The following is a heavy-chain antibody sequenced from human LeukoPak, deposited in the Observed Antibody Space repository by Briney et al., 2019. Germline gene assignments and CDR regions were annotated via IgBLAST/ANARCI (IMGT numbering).Heavy chain of an antibody. V-gene: IGHV2-5*02. J-gene: IGHJ4*02. Sequence: SGPSLCHPPPAPTLTCTFSGFSLATSGVSVGWIRQPPGKALEWLAVIYWDDDERYSQSLESRLTITKDTSKNQVVLTMTNVDPVDTATYYCAHSGRYFYDTSGHLFDYSFNSWGQGTLVTVSS. CDR2: IYWDDDE. D-gene: IGHD3-22*01. CDR1: GFSLATSGVS. CDR3: AHSGRYFYDTSGHLFDYSFNS.